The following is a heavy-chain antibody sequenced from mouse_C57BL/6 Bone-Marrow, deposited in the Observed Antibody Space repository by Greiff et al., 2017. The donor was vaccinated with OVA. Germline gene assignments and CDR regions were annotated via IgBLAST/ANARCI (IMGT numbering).Heavy chain of an antibody. V-gene: IGHV1-80*01. CDR3: ARSGGSSQYYFDY. D-gene: IGHD1-1*01. J-gene: IGHJ2*01. Sequence: VQLQESGAELVKPGASVKISCKASGYAFSSYWMNWVKQRPGKGLEWIGQIYPGDGDTNYNGKFKGKATLTAGKSSSTAYMQLSSLTSGDSAVYFCARSGGSSQYYFDYWGQGTTLTVSS. CDR1: GYAFSSYW. CDR2: IYPGDGDT.